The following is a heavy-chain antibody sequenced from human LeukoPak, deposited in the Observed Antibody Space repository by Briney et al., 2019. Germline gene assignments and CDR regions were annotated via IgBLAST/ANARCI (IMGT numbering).Heavy chain of an antibody. CDR2: IRYDGSNK. CDR3: ARDLQLFYFGPATAPFDY. J-gene: IGHJ4*02. Sequence: GGSLRLSCAASGFTFSSYGMHWVRQAPGKGLEWVAFIRYDGSNKYYADSVKGRFTISRDNSKNTLYLQMNSLRAEDTAVYYCARDLQLFYFGPATAPFDYWGQGTLVTVSS. D-gene: IGHD5-18*01. V-gene: IGHV3-30*02. CDR1: GFTFSSYG.